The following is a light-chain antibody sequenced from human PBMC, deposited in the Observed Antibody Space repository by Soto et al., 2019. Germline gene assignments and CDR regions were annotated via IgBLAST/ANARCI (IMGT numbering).Light chain of an antibody. CDR3: QLYCTSPKT. CDR1: ETVAGSY. J-gene: IGKJ1*01. Sequence: EIVLTQSPGTLSLSPGERATLSCRASETVAGSYLAWYQQKPGQAPRLLIHGASTRATGIADRFSGSGSGTDFTLTISRLEPEDFAVYYCQLYCTSPKTFGQGTKVEI. CDR2: GAS. V-gene: IGKV3-20*01.